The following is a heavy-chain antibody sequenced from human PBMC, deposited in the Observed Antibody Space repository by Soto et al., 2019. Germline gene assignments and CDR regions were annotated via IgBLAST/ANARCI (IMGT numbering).Heavy chain of an antibody. CDR1: GFTFSSYW. CDR2: IKQDGSET. CDR3: ARVVLMDGSSYRPFDY. D-gene: IGHD6-6*01. V-gene: IGHV3-7*01. Sequence: GGSLRLSCAASGFTFSSYWMSWVRQAPGKGLEWVANIKQDGSETYYVDSVRGRFTISRDNAKNSLYLQMNSLRAEDTAVYYCARVVLMDGSSYRPFDYWGQGTLVTVSS. J-gene: IGHJ4*02.